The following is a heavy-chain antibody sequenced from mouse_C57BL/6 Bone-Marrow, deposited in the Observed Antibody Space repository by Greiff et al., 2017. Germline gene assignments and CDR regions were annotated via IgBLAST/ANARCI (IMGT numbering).Heavy chain of an antibody. CDR1: GFSLSTFGMG. Sequence: QVTLKVSGPGILQPSQTLSLTCSFSGFSLSTFGMGVGWIRQPSGKGLEWLAHIWWDDDTYYNPALKSRLTISKDTSKNQVFLQIANVDTADTATYYCARVYYYGSSYVGWYFDVWGTGTTVTVSS. CDR2: IWWDDDT. CDR3: ARVYYYGSSYVGWYFDV. J-gene: IGHJ1*03. V-gene: IGHV8-8*01. D-gene: IGHD1-1*01.